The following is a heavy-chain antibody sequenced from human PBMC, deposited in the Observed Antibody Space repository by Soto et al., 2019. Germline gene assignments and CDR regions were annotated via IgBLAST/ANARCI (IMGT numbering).Heavy chain of an antibody. Sequence: ASVKVSCKASGYTFTSYGISWVRQAPGQGLEWMGWISAYNGNTNYAQKLQGRVTMTTDTSTSTAYMELRSLRSDDTAVYYCARAHPAMVRGVITLGWFDPWGQGTLVTVSS. CDR2: ISAYNGNT. J-gene: IGHJ5*02. CDR1: GYTFTSYG. CDR3: ARAHPAMVRGVITLGWFDP. D-gene: IGHD3-10*01. V-gene: IGHV1-18*01.